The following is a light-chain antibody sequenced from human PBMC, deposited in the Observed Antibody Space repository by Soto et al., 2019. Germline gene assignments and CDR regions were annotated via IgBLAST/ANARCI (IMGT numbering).Light chain of an antibody. J-gene: IGLJ3*02. CDR1: SGYSNYK. Sequence: QPVLTQPPSASASLGASVTLTCTLSSGYSNYKVDWYQQRPGMGPRFVMRVGTGGIVGSKGDGIPDRFSVLGSGLNRYLTIKNIQEEDESDYHCGADHGSGSNFVSWVFGGGTKVTVL. CDR2: VGTGGIVG. CDR3: GADHGSGSNFVSWV. V-gene: IGLV9-49*01.